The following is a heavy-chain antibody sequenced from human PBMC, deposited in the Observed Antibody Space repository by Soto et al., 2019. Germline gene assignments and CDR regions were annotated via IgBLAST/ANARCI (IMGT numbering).Heavy chain of an antibody. CDR2: IYYSGST. CDR1: GGSISSYY. V-gene: IGHV4-59*01. D-gene: IGHD1-26*01. CDR3: ARYSGSYGNYYYYYGMDV. Sequence: SETLSLTCTVSGGSISSYYWSWIRQPPGKGLEWIGYIYYSGSTNYNPSLKSRVTISVDTSKNQFSLKLSSVTAADTAVYYCARYSGSYGNYYYYYGMDVWGQGTTVTVSS. J-gene: IGHJ6*02.